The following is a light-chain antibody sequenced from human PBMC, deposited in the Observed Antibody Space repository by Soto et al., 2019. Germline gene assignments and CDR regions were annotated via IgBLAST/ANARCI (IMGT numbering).Light chain of an antibody. J-gene: IGKJ5*01. CDR2: DTS. Sequence: EIVLTQSPATLSLSPGERATLSCRASQSVITHLAWYQQKPGQAPRLLIYDTSNRATGIPARFSGSGSGTDFTLTISSLEAEDFAVYYCQQRSNWLLTFGQGTRLEIK. CDR3: QQRSNWLLT. V-gene: IGKV3-11*01. CDR1: QSVITH.